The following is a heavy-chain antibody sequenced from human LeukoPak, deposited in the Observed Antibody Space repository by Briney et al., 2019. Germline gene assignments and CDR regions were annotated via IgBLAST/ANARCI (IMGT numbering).Heavy chain of an antibody. CDR1: GFTFSSYS. CDR2: ISSSSTI. V-gene: IGHV3-48*01. D-gene: IGHD2-2*01. CDR3: ARDRPDIVVYDSRGGFDY. J-gene: IGHJ4*02. Sequence: QPGGSLRLSCAASGFTFSSYSMNWVRQAPGKGLEWVSYISSSSTIYYADSVKGRFTISRDNAKNSLYLQMNSLGAEDTAVYYCARDRPDIVVYDSRGGFDYWGQGTLVTVSS.